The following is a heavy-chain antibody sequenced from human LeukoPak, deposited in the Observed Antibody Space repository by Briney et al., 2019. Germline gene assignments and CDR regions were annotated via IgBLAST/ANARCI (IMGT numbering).Heavy chain of an antibody. V-gene: IGHV4-39*01. J-gene: IGHJ4*02. Sequence: SETLSLTCTVSGGSISSSSYYWGWIRQPPGKGLEWIGSIYYSGSTYYNPSLKSRVTISVDTSKTQFSLKLSSVTAADTAVYYCARHTSLSSAAHDYWGKGPLVTVSS. CDR3: ARHTSLSSAAHDY. D-gene: IGHD6-13*01. CDR2: IYYSGST. CDR1: GGSISSSSYY.